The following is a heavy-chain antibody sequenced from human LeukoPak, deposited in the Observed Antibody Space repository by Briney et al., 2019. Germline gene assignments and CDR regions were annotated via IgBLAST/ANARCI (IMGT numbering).Heavy chain of an antibody. CDR1: GYTFTSYD. J-gene: IGHJ5*02. Sequence: ASVKVSCKASGYTFTSYDINWVRQATGQGLEWMGWMNPNSGNTGYAQKFQGRVTMTRDTSTSTVYMELSSLRSEDTAVYYCARDCSGGSCYPFDPWGQGTLVTVSS. CDR2: MNPNSGNT. CDR3: ARDCSGGSCYPFDP. D-gene: IGHD2-15*01. V-gene: IGHV1-8*01.